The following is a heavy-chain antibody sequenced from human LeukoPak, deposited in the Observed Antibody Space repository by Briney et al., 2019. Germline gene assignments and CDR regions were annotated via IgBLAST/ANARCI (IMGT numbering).Heavy chain of an antibody. Sequence: GGSLRLSCAASGFTFDDYAMHWVRQAPGKGLEWVSGISWNSGSIGYADSVKGRFTISRDNAKNSLYLQMNSLRAEDTALYYCAKARGGELPHYFDYWGQGTLVTVSS. CDR3: AKARGGELPHYFDY. D-gene: IGHD1-7*01. V-gene: IGHV3-9*01. J-gene: IGHJ4*02. CDR2: ISWNSGSI. CDR1: GFTFDDYA.